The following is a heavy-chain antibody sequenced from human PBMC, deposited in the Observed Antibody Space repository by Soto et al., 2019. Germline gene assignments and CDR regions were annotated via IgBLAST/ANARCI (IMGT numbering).Heavy chain of an antibody. D-gene: IGHD3-10*01. V-gene: IGHV4-39*01. CDR2: IYYSGST. CDR1: VGSTSSSSYY. CDR3: ARHVRMGMVVRGVIYYYYGMDV. Sequence: PAETLSLTCTVSVGSTSSSSYYWGWILQPPGKGLEWIGSIYYSGSTYYNPSLKSRVTISVDTSKNQFSLKLSSVTAADTAVYYCARHVRMGMVVRGVIYYYYGMDVWGQGTTVTVSS. J-gene: IGHJ6*02.